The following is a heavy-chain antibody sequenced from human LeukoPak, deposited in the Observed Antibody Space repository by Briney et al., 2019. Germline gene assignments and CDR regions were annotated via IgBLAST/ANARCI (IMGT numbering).Heavy chain of an antibody. CDR1: GFTFSSYS. J-gene: IGHJ4*02. CDR2: ISSSSSTI. D-gene: IGHD3-10*01. V-gene: IGHV3-48*04. Sequence: GGSLGLSCAASGFTFSSYSMNWVRQAPGKGLEWVSYISSSSSTIYYADSVKGRFTISRDNAKNSLYLQMNSLRAEDTAVYYCARVQGYGSGRLFDCWGQGTLVTVSS. CDR3: ARVQGYGSGRLFDC.